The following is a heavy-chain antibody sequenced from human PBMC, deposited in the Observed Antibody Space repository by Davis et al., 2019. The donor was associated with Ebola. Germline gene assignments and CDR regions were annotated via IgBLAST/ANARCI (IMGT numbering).Heavy chain of an antibody. V-gene: IGHV1-2*06. D-gene: IGHD2-2*01. CDR2: INPNSGGT. Sequence: ASVKVSCKASGYTFTAYHMHWVRQAPGQGLEWMGRINPNSGGTNYAQKFQGRVTMTRDTSISTAYMELSRLRSDDTAVYYCARDQDIVVVPAASYGMDVWGKGTTVTVSS. CDR3: ARDQDIVVVPAASYGMDV. J-gene: IGHJ6*04. CDR1: GYTFTAYH.